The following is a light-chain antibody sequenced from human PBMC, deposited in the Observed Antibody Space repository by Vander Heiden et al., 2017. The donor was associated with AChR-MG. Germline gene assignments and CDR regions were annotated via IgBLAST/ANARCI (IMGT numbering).Light chain of an antibody. CDR1: QSVGSSY. CDR3: QQDSSSQT. V-gene: IGKV3-20*01. CDR2: GAS. Sequence: IVLTQSPGTLSLSPGERATLSCRASQSVGSSYLAWYQQKPGQAPRLLIFGASSRATGIPDRFSGSGSGTDFTLAISRLEPEDFAVYYCQQDSSSQTFGQGTKVEIK. J-gene: IGKJ1*01.